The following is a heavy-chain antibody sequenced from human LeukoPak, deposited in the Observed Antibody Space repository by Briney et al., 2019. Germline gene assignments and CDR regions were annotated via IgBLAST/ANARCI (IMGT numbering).Heavy chain of an antibody. V-gene: IGHV4-34*01. CDR1: GGSFSGYY. J-gene: IGHJ4*02. Sequence: SETLSLTCAVYGGSFSGYYWSWIRQPPGKGLEWIGEINHSGSTNYNPSLKSRVTISVDTSKNQFSLKLSSVTAADTAVYYCARRRLLRPFDWWGQGTLVTVSS. CDR3: ARRRLLRPFDW. CDR2: INHSGST. D-gene: IGHD3-22*01.